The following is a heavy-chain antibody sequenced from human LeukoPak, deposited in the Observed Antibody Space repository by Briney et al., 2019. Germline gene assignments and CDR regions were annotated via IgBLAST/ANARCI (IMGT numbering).Heavy chain of an antibody. CDR1: GYTFTGNS. Sequence: ASVKVSCKASGYTFTGNSLHWVRQVPGQGLEWMGWINPNSAGTNYAQKFQGRVTMTRDTSISTDYMAVSGLRSDDTGVYYCTRGPYLDYWGQGTLVTVSS. CDR2: INPNSAGT. J-gene: IGHJ4*02. CDR3: TRGPYLDY. V-gene: IGHV1-2*02.